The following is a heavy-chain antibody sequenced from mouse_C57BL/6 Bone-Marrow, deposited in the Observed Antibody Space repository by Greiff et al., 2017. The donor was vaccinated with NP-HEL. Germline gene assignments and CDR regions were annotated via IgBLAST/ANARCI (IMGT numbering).Heavy chain of an antibody. CDR3: ARGIICFYYFDY. J-gene: IGHJ2*01. V-gene: IGHV1-63*01. CDR2: IYPGGGYT. CDR1: GYTFTNYW. D-gene: IGHD6-1*01. Sequence: QVQLQQSGAELVRPGTSVKMSCKASGYTFTNYWIGWAKQRPGHGLEWIGDIYPGGGYTNYNAKFKGKATLTADKSSSTAYMQFSSLTSEDSAIYYCARGIICFYYFDYWGQGTTLTVSS.